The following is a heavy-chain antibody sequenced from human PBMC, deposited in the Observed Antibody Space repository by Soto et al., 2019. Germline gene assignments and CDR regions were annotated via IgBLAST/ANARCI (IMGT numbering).Heavy chain of an antibody. Sequence: SETLSLTCTVSGGSISSGGYYWSWIRQHPGKGLEWIGYIYYSGSTYYNPSLKSRVTISVDTSKNQFSLKLSSVTAADTAVYYCARELGMVRGVDQGFDYWGQGTLVTVSS. CDR1: GGSISSGGYY. CDR3: ARELGMVRGVDQGFDY. V-gene: IGHV4-31*03. J-gene: IGHJ4*02. D-gene: IGHD3-10*01. CDR2: IYYSGST.